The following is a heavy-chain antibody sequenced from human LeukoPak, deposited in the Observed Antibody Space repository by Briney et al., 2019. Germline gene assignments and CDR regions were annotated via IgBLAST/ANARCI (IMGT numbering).Heavy chain of an antibody. CDR3: AKRLTGYYYIDS. V-gene: IGHV3-23*01. CDR2: ISGSGAIT. CDR1: GFTVSSNY. D-gene: IGHD3-9*01. Sequence: PGGSLRLSCAASGFTVSSNYMSWIRQAPGKGLEWVSAISGSGAITYYADSVKGRFTISRDNSKNTLYLQMNSLRAEDTAVYYCAKRLTGYYYIDSWGQGTLVTVSS. J-gene: IGHJ4*02.